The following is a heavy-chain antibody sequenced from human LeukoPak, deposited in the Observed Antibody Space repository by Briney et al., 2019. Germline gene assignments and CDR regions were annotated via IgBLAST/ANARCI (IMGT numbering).Heavy chain of an antibody. J-gene: IGHJ4*02. CDR2: IRYDGSNK. V-gene: IGHV3-30*02. CDR3: AKDHRAYCGGDCVDFDY. Sequence: RPGGSLRLSCAASGFSFSSYGMHWVRQAPGRGLEWVAFIRYDGSNKYYADSVKGRFTISRANSKNTLYLQMNSLRAEDTAVYYCAKDHRAYCGGDCVDFDYWGQGTLVTVSS. CDR1: GFSFSSYG. D-gene: IGHD2-21*02.